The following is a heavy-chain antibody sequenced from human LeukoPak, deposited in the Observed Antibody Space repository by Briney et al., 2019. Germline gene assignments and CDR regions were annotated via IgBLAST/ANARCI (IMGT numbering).Heavy chain of an antibody. Sequence: SVKVSCKASGGTFSSYAISWVRQAPGQGREWMGGIIPIFGTANYAQKFQGRVTITADESTSTAYMELSSLRSEDTAVYYCARDMWTRDSSGYPLDYWGQGTLVTVSS. D-gene: IGHD3-22*01. V-gene: IGHV1-69*13. CDR1: GGTFSSYA. J-gene: IGHJ4*02. CDR2: IIPIFGTA. CDR3: ARDMWTRDSSGYPLDY.